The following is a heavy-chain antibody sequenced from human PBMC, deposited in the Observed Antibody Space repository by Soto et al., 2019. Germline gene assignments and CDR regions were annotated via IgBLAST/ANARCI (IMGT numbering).Heavy chain of an antibody. D-gene: IGHD3-10*02. CDR2: IYYSGST. CDR1: GGSISSGEYY. CDR3: ARGEYYYDRDWFDP. J-gene: IGHJ5*02. V-gene: IGHV4-30-4*01. Sequence: SLTCTVSGGSISSGEYYWSWIRQPPGKGLEWIGYIYYSGSTYYNPSLKSRVSISVDTPNNQFSLKLSSVTAADTAVYFCARGEYYYDRDWFDPWGQGTLVTVSS.